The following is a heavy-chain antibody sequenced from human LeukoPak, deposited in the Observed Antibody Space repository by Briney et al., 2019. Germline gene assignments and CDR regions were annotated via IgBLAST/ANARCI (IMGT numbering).Heavy chain of an antibody. CDR3: VKDSDGADSPY. Sequence: GRSLRLSCAVSGFTFDDNAMHWVRQAPGKGLEWVSGISWNSGSIAYADSVRGRFTVSRDNAKNSLYLQMSSLRAEDTAFYYCVKDSDGADSPYWGQGILVTVSS. CDR1: GFTFDDNA. J-gene: IGHJ4*02. D-gene: IGHD4-23*01. CDR2: ISWNSGSI. V-gene: IGHV3-9*01.